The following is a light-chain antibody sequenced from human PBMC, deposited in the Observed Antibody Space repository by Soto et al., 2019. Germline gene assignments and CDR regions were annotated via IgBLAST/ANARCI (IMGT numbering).Light chain of an antibody. CDR2: SAS. Sequence: DRVMTQSPATLSVSPGDRATLSCRASQTISSNLAWYQQKPGQAPRLLIHSASTRATGIPARFSGSGSGTEFTLTISSLQSEDFAVYYCQQYNNWPPWTFGQGTKVEIK. CDR3: QQYNNWPPWT. J-gene: IGKJ1*01. CDR1: QTISSN. V-gene: IGKV3-15*01.